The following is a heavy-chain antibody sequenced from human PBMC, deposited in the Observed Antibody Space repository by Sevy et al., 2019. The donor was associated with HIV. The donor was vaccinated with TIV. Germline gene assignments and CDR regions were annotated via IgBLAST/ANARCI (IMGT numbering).Heavy chain of an antibody. CDR3: TKDGSYCGSWD. Sequence: GGSLRLSCAASGFTITKYGMHWVRQAPGKGLEWVALLPHDGSNQYYADSVEGRFTVSRDISKNTLYLQMNSLRTGDTAVYFCTKDGSYCGSWDWGQGTLVTVSS. V-gene: IGHV3-30*02. CDR2: LPHDGSNQ. CDR1: GFTITKYG. J-gene: IGHJ4*02. D-gene: IGHD3-10*01.